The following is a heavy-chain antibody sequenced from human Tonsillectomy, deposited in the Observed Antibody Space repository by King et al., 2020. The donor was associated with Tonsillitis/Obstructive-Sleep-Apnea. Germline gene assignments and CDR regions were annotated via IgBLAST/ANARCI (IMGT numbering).Heavy chain of an antibody. V-gene: IGHV3-33*01. J-gene: IGHJ4*02. CDR3: ARDNEGGCSGGSCFVLDY. CDR1: GFTFSSYG. CDR2: IWYEGSNN. Sequence: VQLVESGGGVVQPGRSLRLSCAASGFTFSSYGMHWVGRAQGKGREGGAVIWYEGSNNNYADSVKGRLTISRDNSKNTLYLQMNSLRAEDTAVYYCARDNEGGCSGGSCFVLDYWGQGTLVTVSS. D-gene: IGHD2-15*01.